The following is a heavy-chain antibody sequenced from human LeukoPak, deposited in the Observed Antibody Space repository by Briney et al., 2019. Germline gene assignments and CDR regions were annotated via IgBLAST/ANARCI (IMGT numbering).Heavy chain of an antibody. CDR1: GYTFTSYG. V-gene: IGHV1-18*01. CDR2: ISAYNGNT. CDR3: ARGAAEWELLGPFDY. Sequence: ASVKVSCKASGYTFTSYGISWVRQAPGQGLEWMGWISAYNGNTNYAQKLQGRVTMTTDTSTSTAYMELRSLRSDDTAVYYCARGAAEWELLGPFDYWGQGTLVTVSS. D-gene: IGHD1-26*01. J-gene: IGHJ4*02.